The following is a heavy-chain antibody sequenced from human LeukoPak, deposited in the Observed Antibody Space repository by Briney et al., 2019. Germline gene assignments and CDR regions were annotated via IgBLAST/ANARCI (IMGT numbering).Heavy chain of an antibody. CDR3: ARDSSGYGWFDP. J-gene: IGHJ5*02. D-gene: IGHD5-12*01. V-gene: IGHV3-48*03. CDR1: GFTFSSYE. CDR2: ISSSGSTI. Sequence: GGSLRLSCAASGFTFSSYEMNWVRQAPGKGLEWVSYISSSGSTIYYADSVKGRFTISRDNAKNSLYLQMNSLRAEDTAVYYCARDSSGYGWFDPWGQGTLVTVSS.